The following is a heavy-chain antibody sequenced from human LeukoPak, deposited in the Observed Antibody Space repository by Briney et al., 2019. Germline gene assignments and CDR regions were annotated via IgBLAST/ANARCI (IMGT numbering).Heavy chain of an antibody. V-gene: IGHV1-46*02. Sequence: ASVKVSCKASGYPVNSFYTHWVRQAPGQGLEWVGIIYPSGGSASFTQKFQGRVTMTRDTSTGTFYMELSSLRSEDTAVYFCARERPSSYYFDYWGQGTLVTVSS. CDR3: ARERPSSYYFDY. CDR1: GYPVNSFY. J-gene: IGHJ4*02. CDR2: IYPSGGSA.